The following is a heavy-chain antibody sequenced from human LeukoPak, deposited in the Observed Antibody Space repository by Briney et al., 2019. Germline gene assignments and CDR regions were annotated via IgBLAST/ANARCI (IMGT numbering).Heavy chain of an antibody. V-gene: IGHV3-23*01. D-gene: IGHD1-26*01. CDR1: GVTFSDYA. Sequence: RGSLRLSCAGSGVTFSDYAMTWVRQAPGTGLEWVSSVGGSVGTTSHPDSMEGLFTSSRDNSKNTMYRQMNSLRADDTAVYYCVKSRRVGANQRGLFDYWGQGTLVTVSP. J-gene: IGHJ4*02. CDR2: VGGSVGTT. CDR3: VKSRRVGANQRGLFDY.